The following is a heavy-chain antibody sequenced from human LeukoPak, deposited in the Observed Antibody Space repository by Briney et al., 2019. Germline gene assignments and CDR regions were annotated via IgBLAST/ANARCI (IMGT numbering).Heavy chain of an antibody. CDR1: GGSISSYY. D-gene: IGHD2-15*01. Sequence: PSETLSLTCTVSGGSISSYYWSWIRQPPGKGLEWIGYIYYSGSTNYNPSLKSQVTISVDTSKNQFSLKLSSVTAADTAVYYCARVSDGTLDYWGQGTLVTVSS. CDR3: ARVSDGTLDY. J-gene: IGHJ4*02. CDR2: IYYSGST. V-gene: IGHV4-59*01.